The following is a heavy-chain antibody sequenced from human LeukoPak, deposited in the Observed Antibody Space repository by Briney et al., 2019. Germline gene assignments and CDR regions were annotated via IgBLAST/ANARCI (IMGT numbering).Heavy chain of an antibody. J-gene: IGHJ1*01. CDR1: GLTFSSYA. V-gene: IGHV3-23*01. Sequence: GGSLRLSCAASGLTFSSYAMSWVRQAPGKGLEWVSAISGSGGSTYYADSVKGRFTISRDNSKNTLYLQMNSLRAEDTAVYYCAKDPNYCSSTSCYPEYFQHWGQGTLVTVSS. CDR2: ISGSGGST. CDR3: AKDPNYCSSTSCYPEYFQH. D-gene: IGHD2-2*01.